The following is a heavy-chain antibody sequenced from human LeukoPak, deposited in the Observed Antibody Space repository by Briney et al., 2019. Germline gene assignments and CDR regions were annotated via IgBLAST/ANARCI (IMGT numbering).Heavy chain of an antibody. CDR3: AKGVATNYGDYMWRD. V-gene: IGHV3-23*01. CDR1: GFTFSSYA. D-gene: IGHD4-17*01. CDR2: ISGSGIST. Sequence: GGSLRLSCAASGFTFSSYAVSWVRQAPGRGLEWVSTISGSGISTYYADTVKGRFTISRDNSKNTLSLQMNSLRAEDTAVYYCAKGVATNYGDYMWRDWGQGTLVAVSS. J-gene: IGHJ4*02.